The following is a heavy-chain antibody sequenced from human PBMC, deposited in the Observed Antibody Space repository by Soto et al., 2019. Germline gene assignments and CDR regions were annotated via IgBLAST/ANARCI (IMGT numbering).Heavy chain of an antibody. CDR1: GGTFNSYA. CDR3: TRCGIRYHSIGYSLGLAGMDV. D-gene: IGHD3-22*01. Sequence: QVQLVQSGAEVKKPESSVRVSCKACGGTFNSYAITWVRQAPGQGLEWMGGTIPMFGTTNYAEKFQGRVTISADEPANTAYIELSSLRSEDTAGYYCTRCGIRYHSIGYSLGLAGMDVWGQGTTVSVSS. J-gene: IGHJ6*02. V-gene: IGHV1-69*12. CDR2: TIPMFGTT.